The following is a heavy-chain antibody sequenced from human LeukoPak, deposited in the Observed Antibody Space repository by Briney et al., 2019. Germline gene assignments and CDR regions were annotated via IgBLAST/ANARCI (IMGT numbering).Heavy chain of an antibody. Sequence: GASVKVSCKASGYTFTSYYMHWVRQAPGQGLEWMGIINPSGGSASYAQKFQGRVTMTRDTSTSTVYMELSSLRSEDTAVYYCARDGSNYDAFDIWGQGTMVTVSS. CDR3: ARDGSNYDAFDI. V-gene: IGHV1-46*01. D-gene: IGHD4-11*01. CDR2: INPSGGSA. CDR1: GYTFTSYY. J-gene: IGHJ3*02.